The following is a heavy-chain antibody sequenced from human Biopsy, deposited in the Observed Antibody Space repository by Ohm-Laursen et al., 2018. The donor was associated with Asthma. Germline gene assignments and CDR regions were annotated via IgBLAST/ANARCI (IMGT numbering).Heavy chain of an antibody. CDR2: IFFDGSNK. Sequence: SLRLSCSASGFTFSNYGMHWVRQAPGKGLEWVAGIFFDGSNKYYADSVKGRFTISRDNSKDTLYLQVNSLRGDDTAVYYCARGKTWGRSYYFDYWGQGTLVTVSS. CDR1: GFTFSNYG. CDR3: ARGKTWGRSYYFDY. V-gene: IGHV3-30*03. D-gene: IGHD6-6*01. J-gene: IGHJ4*02.